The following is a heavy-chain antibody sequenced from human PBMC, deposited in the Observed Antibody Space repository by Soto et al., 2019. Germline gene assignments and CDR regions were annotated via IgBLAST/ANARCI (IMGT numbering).Heavy chain of an antibody. Sequence: GGSLRLSCAASGFIFENFGMSWVRQAPGKGLEWISSISGSGFKKYYADSVKGRFTISRDNSKSTVYLELNNLSAEDTAVYHCAKNQGVELVPLATVDWFDPWGQGSVVIVSS. CDR1: GFIFENFG. CDR3: AKNQGVELVPLATVDWFDP. D-gene: IGHD1-26*01. CDR2: ISGSGFKK. V-gene: IGHV3-23*01. J-gene: IGHJ5*02.